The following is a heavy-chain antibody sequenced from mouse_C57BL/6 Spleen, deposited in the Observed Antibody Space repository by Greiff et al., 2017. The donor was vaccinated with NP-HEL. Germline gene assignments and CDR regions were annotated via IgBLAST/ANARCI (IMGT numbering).Heavy chain of an antibody. J-gene: IGHJ2*01. Sequence: EVQLLESGGDLVKPGGSLKLSCAASGFTFSSYGMSWVRQTPDQRLEWVATISSGGSYTYYPDSLKGRFTISRDNASNTLYLQISSLKSEDTAKYYGARRSNYDYFDYWGQGTTLTVSS. D-gene: IGHD1-1*01. CDR2: ISSGGSYT. CDR3: ARRSNYDYFDY. V-gene: IGHV5-6*01. CDR1: GFTFSSYG.